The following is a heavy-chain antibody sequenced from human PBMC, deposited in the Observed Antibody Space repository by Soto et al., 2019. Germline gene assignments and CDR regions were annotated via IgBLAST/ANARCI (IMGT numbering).Heavy chain of an antibody. D-gene: IGHD2-2*01. CDR1: GYTFTSHD. V-gene: IGHV1-8*01. CDR3: ASDMSTN. CDR2: MNPNSGHT. J-gene: IGHJ4*02. Sequence: QVQLVQSGAEMKKPGASVKVSCKASGYTFTSHDINWMRQTTGQGLEWMGWMNPNSGHTNYAQTXQXRXXKTRDTSISTAYMDLTNLRSEDTAIYYCASDMSTNWGQGTLVTVSS.